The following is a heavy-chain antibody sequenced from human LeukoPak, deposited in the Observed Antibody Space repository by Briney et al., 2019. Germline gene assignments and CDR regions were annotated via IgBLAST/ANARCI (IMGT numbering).Heavy chain of an antibody. CDR2: INLEGSST. D-gene: IGHD6-25*01. CDR3: ARNSPAAGTNDAFDV. V-gene: IGHV3-74*01. CDR1: GFTFSRYW. J-gene: IGHJ3*01. Sequence: LPGGSLRLSCAGSGFTFSRYWMHWVRQAPGKGLVWVSRINLEGSSTSYADSVKGRFTISRDNAKNTLYLQMNSLRVEDTAVYYCARNSPAAGTNDAFDVWGQGTMVTVSS.